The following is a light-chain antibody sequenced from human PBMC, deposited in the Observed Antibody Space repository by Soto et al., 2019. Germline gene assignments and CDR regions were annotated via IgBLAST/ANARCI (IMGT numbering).Light chain of an antibody. V-gene: IGKV1-5*01. CDR2: DAS. CDR3: QPFTAYSQWR. CDR1: QTISKW. J-gene: IGKJ3*01. Sequence: DVDVTLSTTTLSAAVGDRVTITCRASQTISKWLAWYQQKPGQAPRLLIYDASTLESGVPSRFSGSGSGTDFSLTISSLQPVDFATYYSQPFTAYSQWRFGPVANVANK.